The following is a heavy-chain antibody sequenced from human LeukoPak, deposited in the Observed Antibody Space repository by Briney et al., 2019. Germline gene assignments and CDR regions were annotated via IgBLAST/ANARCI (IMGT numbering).Heavy chain of an antibody. Sequence: SETLTLTCAVSGGSISSATSFWGWIRQPPGKGLEWIGRIYYSGSTFYNPSLKSRVTISVDTSKNQLSLRLSSVTAADTAVYYCARRGSTDYFDYWRQGTLVTVSS. D-gene: IGHD5-12*01. V-gene: IGHV4-39*01. CDR1: GGSISSATSF. CDR3: ARRGSTDYFDY. CDR2: IYYSGST. J-gene: IGHJ4*02.